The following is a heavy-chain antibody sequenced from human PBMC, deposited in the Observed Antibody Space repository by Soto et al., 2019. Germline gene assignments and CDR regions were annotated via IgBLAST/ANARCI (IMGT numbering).Heavy chain of an antibody. V-gene: IGHV2-5*01. CDR2: IYWNDDK. J-gene: IGHJ3*01. D-gene: IGHD6-6*01. Sequence: QITVKGSCPTLVKPTQTLTLTCSLSGISLSTSGVGLGWIRQTPGKALEWLALIYWNDDKHYTPSLKSRLTITKDTSKHQAVLTMTNTDPVDTATYYCARGLATLPVFAFDVWGQGTVVTVSS. CDR3: ARGLATLPVFAFDV. CDR1: GISLSTSGVG.